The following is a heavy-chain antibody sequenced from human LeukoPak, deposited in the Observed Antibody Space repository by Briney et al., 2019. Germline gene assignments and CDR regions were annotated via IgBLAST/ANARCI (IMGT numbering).Heavy chain of an antibody. Sequence: QVQLQESGPGLVKPSETLSLTCTVSGGSISSGNNYWAWIRQPAGRAPEWIGRIYSTGSTAYNPSFTSRVTISMDTSMNQVSLTLTSVSAADTTVYYCARLVNSLMFDYWGPGTPVTVSS. CDR2: IYSTGST. CDR3: ARLVNSLMFDY. J-gene: IGHJ4*02. V-gene: IGHV4-61*02. D-gene: IGHD3-9*01. CDR1: GGSISSGNNY.